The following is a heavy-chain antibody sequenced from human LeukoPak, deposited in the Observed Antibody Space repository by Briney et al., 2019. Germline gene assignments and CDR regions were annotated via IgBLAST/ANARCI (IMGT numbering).Heavy chain of an antibody. D-gene: IGHD3-22*01. CDR3: ARGLHFRVYDSSDYYPY. Sequence: GRTLRLSCAASGFTFSSYAMHWVRQAPGKGLEWVALIPYDGSNKYYADSVKGRFTVSRDNAKNSLYLQMNSLRAEDTAVYYCARGLHFRVYDSSDYYPYWGQGTLVTVSS. CDR1: GFTFSSYA. J-gene: IGHJ4*02. CDR2: IPYDGSNK. V-gene: IGHV3-30*04.